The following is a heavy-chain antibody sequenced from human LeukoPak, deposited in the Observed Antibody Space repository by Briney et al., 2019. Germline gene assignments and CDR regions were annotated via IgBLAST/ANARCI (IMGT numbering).Heavy chain of an antibody. CDR3: ARSAVQANTPFYFDF. CDR1: GFIFDSYG. V-gene: IGHV3-48*01. J-gene: IGHJ4*02. CDR2: ISAGSSNT. Sequence: GGSLRLSCSASGFIFDSYGMNWVRQAPGSGLQWVAYISAGSSNTFYADSVKGRFTISRDDADNFLHLQMNSLSAEDTAVYNCARSAVQANTPFYFDFWGQGALVTVSS. D-gene: IGHD1-26*01.